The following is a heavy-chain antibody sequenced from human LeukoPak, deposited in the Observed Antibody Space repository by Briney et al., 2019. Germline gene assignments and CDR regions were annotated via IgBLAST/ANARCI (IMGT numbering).Heavy chain of an antibody. V-gene: IGHV4-4*02. CDR2: IYHSGST. Sequence: SETLSLTCAVSGGSISSSNWWSWVRQPPGKGLEWIGEIYHSGSTNYNPSLKSRVTISVDKSKNQFSLKLSSVTAADTAVYYCARARYDILTGYCASLGYYMDVWGKGTTVTVSS. CDR3: ARARYDILTGYCASLGYYMDV. CDR1: GGSISSSNW. J-gene: IGHJ6*03. D-gene: IGHD3-9*01.